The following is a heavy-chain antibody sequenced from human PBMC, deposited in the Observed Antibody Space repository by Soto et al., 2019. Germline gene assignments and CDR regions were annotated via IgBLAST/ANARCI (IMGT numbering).Heavy chain of an antibody. V-gene: IGHV3-23*01. D-gene: IGHD3-3*01. J-gene: IGHJ4*02. CDR1: GFTFSSYA. Sequence: EVQLLESGGGLVQPGGSLRLSCAASGFTFSSYAMSWVRQAPGKGLEWVSAISGSGGSTYYADSVKGRFTISRDNSKNTLYLQMNSLRAEDTAVYYCAKASSQYDLWSGYSENFDYWGQGTLVTVSS. CDR2: ISGSGGST. CDR3: AKASSQYDLWSGYSENFDY.